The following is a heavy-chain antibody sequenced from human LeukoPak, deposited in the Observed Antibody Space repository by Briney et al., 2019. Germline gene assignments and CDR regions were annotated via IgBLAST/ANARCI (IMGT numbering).Heavy chain of an antibody. CDR2: IRYDGITK. CDR1: GFSFSGYG. V-gene: IGHV3-30*02. Sequence: GGSLRLSCAASGFSFSGYGMHWVRQVPGKGLEWVAFIRYDGITKFYIDSVKGRFAISRDNSKNTLSLQMNSLRTEDTAVYYCAALHTGTFVDYWGQGTWSPSPQ. J-gene: IGHJ4*02. D-gene: IGHD4-17*01. CDR3: AALHTGTFVDY.